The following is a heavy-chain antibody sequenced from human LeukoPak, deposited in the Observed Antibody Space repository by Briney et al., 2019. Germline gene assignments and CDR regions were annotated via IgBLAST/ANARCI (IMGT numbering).Heavy chain of an antibody. Sequence: PSETLSLTCTVSGGSISSYYWSWIRQPAGKGLEWIGRIYTSGSTNYNPSLKSRVTMSVDTSKNQFSLKLSSVTAADTVVYYCARDSDYYDSSGYDVWGQGTLVTVSS. CDR2: IYTSGST. V-gene: IGHV4-4*07. J-gene: IGHJ4*02. D-gene: IGHD3-22*01. CDR1: GGSISSYY. CDR3: ARDSDYYDSSGYDV.